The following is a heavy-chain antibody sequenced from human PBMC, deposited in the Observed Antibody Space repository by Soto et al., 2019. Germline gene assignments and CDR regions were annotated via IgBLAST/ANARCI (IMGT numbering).Heavy chain of an antibody. Sequence: QVHLEESGPGLVRPSGTLSLPWNVSGVPISSYDWWTWVRQPPGKGLEWIGEIYHNGRTNYNRSLKSRVPLSVDKSKTQCSLNLQSLSAADTAVYSCARGTLIGSSTRNWFDPWGQGNQVTVSS. V-gene: IGHV4-4*02. CDR1: GVPISSYDW. CDR3: ARGTLIGSSTRNWFDP. CDR2: IYHNGRT. J-gene: IGHJ5*02. D-gene: IGHD3-10*01.